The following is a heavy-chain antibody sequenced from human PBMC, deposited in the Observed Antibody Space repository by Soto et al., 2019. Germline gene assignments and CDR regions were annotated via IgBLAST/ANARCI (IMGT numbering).Heavy chain of an antibody. D-gene: IGHD6-19*01. CDR3: AKRSPYSSGWYSPIFDY. CDR1: GFIFSDYA. V-gene: IGHV3-23*01. CDR2: ISESGGST. Sequence: GGSLRLSCAASGFIFSDYAMSWVRQAPGKGLEWVSVISESGGSTYYADSVRGRFTVSRDNSKSSLSLRMNSLRDEDTAVYFCAKRSPYSSGWYSPIFDYWGQGALVTVSS. J-gene: IGHJ4*02.